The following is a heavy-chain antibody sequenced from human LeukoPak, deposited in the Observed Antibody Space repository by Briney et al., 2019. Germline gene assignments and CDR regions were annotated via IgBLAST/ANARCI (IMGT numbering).Heavy chain of an antibody. J-gene: IGHJ4*02. D-gene: IGHD6-6*01. Sequence: PGRSLRLSCAASRFTFSSYGMHWVRQAPGKGLEWVAVISYDGSNKYYADSVKGRFTISRDNSKNTLYLQMNSLRAEDTAVYYCAKDRSAYSSSSGLVNYWGQGTLVTVSS. V-gene: IGHV3-30*18. CDR1: RFTFSSYG. CDR2: ISYDGSNK. CDR3: AKDRSAYSSSSGLVNY.